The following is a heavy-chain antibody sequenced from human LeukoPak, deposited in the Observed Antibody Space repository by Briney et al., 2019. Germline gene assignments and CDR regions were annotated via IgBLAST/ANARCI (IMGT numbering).Heavy chain of an antibody. Sequence: GGSLRLSCTASGFTFGDYAMSWVRQAPGKGLEWVAVISYDGSDKFYADSVKGRFTISRDSSKNTLYLQMNSLRPEDTAVYYCARARPSMWIDYWGQGTLVTVSS. J-gene: IGHJ4*02. D-gene: IGHD5-12*01. CDR1: GFTFGDYA. CDR3: ARARPSMWIDY. V-gene: IGHV3-30*04. CDR2: ISYDGSDK.